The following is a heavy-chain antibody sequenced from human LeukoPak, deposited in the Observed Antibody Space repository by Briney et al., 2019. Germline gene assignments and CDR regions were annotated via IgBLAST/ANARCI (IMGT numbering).Heavy chain of an antibody. V-gene: IGHV1-3*01. CDR2: INAGNGNT. J-gene: IGHJ4*02. CDR1: GYTFTSYA. Sequence: GASVKVFCKASGYTFTSYAMHWVRQAPGQRLEWMGWINAGNGNTKYSQKFQGRVTITRDTSASTAYMELSSLRSEDTAVYYCAAAYSSGWYKDYWGQGTLVTVSS. CDR3: AAAYSSGWYKDY. D-gene: IGHD6-19*01.